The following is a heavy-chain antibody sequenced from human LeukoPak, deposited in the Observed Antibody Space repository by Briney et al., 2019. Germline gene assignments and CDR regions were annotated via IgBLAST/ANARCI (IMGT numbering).Heavy chain of an antibody. V-gene: IGHV3-7*01. D-gene: IGHD3-10*01. Sequence: GGSLRLSCAASGFTLSSYWMSWVRQAPGKGLEWVANIKQDGSEKYYVDSVKGRFTISRDNAKNSLYLQMNSLRAEDTAVYYCARSSSRYYYGSGGHSYFDYWGQGTLVTVSS. CDR1: GFTLSSYW. CDR3: ARSSSRYYYGSGGHSYFDY. CDR2: IKQDGSEK. J-gene: IGHJ4*02.